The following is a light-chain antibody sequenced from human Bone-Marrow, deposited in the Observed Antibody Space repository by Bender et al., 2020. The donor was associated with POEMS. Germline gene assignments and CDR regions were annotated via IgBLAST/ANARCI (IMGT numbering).Light chain of an antibody. Sequence: QSALTQPASVSGSPGQSITISCTGTSSDVGGYNFVSWYQQRPGTAPKMIIFAVSNRPSGVSNRFSGPKSGDTAYLIISGLQPEDEADYYCSSYRRGDILVFGTGTTVSVL. J-gene: IGLJ1*01. CDR1: SSDVGGYNF. CDR3: SSYRRGDILV. V-gene: IGLV2-14*03. CDR2: AVS.